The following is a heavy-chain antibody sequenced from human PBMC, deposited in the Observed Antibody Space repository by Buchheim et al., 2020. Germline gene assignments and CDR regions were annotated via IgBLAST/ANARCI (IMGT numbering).Heavy chain of an antibody. Sequence: VKKPGASVKVSCKASGYTFTSYDINWVRQATEQGLEWMGWMNPNSGNTGYAQKFQGRVTMTRNTSISTAYMKLSSLRSEDTAVYYCPRGADYVFWRGYYRRPFDYWGKGTL. D-gene: IGHD3-3*01. V-gene: IGHV1-8*01. CDR3: PRGADYVFWRGYYRRPFDY. CDR2: MNPNSGNT. CDR1: GYTFTSYD. J-gene: IGHJ4*02.